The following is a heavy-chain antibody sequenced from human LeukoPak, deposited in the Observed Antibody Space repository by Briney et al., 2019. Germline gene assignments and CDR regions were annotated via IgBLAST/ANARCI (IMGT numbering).Heavy chain of an antibody. J-gene: IGHJ4*02. CDR3: ARDDYYDSSGCLAY. CDR2: INPSGGST. CDR1: GYTFTNYY. V-gene: IGHV1-46*01. D-gene: IGHD3-22*01. Sequence: ASVKVSCKASGYTFTNYYMLWVRQAPGPGLEWRGIINPSGGSTSYAQKFQGRVTMTRDMSTSTVYMDLRSLRSEDTAVYYCARDDYYDSSGCLAYWGQGTLVTVSS.